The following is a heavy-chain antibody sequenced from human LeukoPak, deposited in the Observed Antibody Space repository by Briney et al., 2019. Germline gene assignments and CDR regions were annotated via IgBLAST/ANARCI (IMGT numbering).Heavy chain of an antibody. CDR1: GFTFDDYG. V-gene: IGHV3-20*04. Sequence: PGGSLRLSCAASGFTFDDYGMNWVHQAPGKGLEWVSGINWTGGSTGYADSVKGRFTISRDNAKNSLYLQMNSLRAEDTALYYCAKWSYYDSSGYYANYFDYWGQGTLVTVSS. CDR2: INWTGGST. CDR3: AKWSYYDSSGYYANYFDY. J-gene: IGHJ4*02. D-gene: IGHD3-22*01.